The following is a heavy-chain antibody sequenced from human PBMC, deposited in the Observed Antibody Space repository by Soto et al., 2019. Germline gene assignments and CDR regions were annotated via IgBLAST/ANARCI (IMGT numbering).Heavy chain of an antibody. D-gene: IGHD3-3*01. Sequence: SETLSLTCTVSGGSISSGGYYWSWIRQHPGKGLEWIGYIYYSGSTYYNPSLKSRVTISVDTSQNQFSLELSSVTAADTAVYYCACYFWSGYWRYFDYWGQGTLVTVSS. V-gene: IGHV4-31*03. CDR3: ACYFWSGYWRYFDY. CDR2: IYYSGST. J-gene: IGHJ4*02. CDR1: GGSISSGGYY.